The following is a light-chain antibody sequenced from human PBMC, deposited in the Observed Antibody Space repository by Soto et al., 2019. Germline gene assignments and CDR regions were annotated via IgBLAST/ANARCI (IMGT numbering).Light chain of an antibody. J-gene: IGKJ1*01. CDR3: QQSYSTAWT. V-gene: IGKV1-39*01. CDR2: AAS. CDR1: QSISSY. Sequence: ILMTPSPSSLGESAGAVIAMTWRASQSISSYLNWYQQKPGKAPKLLIYAASSLQSGVPSRFSGSGSGTDFTLTISSLQPEDFATYYCQQSYSTAWTCGQGTKVDIK.